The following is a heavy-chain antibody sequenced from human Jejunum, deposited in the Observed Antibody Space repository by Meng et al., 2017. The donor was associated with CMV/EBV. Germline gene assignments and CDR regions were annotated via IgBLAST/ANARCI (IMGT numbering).Heavy chain of an antibody. D-gene: IGHD5/OR15-5a*01. V-gene: IGHV3-53*01. J-gene: IGHJ6*02. Sequence: CAAPGLTVSSSYLSWVRQAPGRELEWVSVIYSTSGTYYADSVRGRFAISRDNSKNTVILQMNSLRVEDTAVYFCARASLHTHMDVWGQGTTVTDSS. CDR3: ARASLHTHMDV. CDR1: GLTVSSSY. CDR2: IYSTSGT.